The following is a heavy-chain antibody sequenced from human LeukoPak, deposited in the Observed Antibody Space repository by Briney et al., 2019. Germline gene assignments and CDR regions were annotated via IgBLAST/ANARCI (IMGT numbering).Heavy chain of an antibody. CDR1: GYTFTSYY. CDR3: ARDTPSNYRHYYYGMDV. Sequence: GASVKVSCKASGYTFTSYYMHWVRQAPGQGLEWMGIFNPSGGSTSYAQKFQGRVTMTRDTSTSTVYMELSSLRSEDTAVYYCARDTPSNYRHYYYGMDVWGQGTTVTVSS. D-gene: IGHD1-7*01. CDR2: FNPSGGST. V-gene: IGHV1-46*01. J-gene: IGHJ6*02.